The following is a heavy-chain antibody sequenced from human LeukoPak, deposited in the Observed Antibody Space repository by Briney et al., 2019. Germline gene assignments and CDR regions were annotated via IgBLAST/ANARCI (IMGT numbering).Heavy chain of an antibody. V-gene: IGHV3-7*04. D-gene: IGHD1-1*01. Sequence: PGGSLRLSCADSGFSFSTFLMGWVRQAPGNGLEWVANIKQDGSEKSYADSLKARFTISRDNGKNSLYLQMNSLRADDTAVYYCAGWDRSHWFDYWGQGNLVTVSS. CDR1: GFSFSTFL. CDR3: AGWDRSHWFDY. J-gene: IGHJ4*02. CDR2: IKQDGSEK.